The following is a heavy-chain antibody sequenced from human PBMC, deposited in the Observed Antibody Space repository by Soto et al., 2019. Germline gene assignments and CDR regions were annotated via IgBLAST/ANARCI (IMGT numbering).Heavy chain of an antibody. J-gene: IGHJ4*02. CDR3: ARDFSGPMDY. V-gene: IGHV1-46*01. D-gene: IGHD3-10*01. CDR1: GYTFTNYY. Sequence: FKASGYTFTNYYMHWVRQAPGQGLEWMGIIYPSGGSTRNAQKFQGRVTMTRDTSTSTVYMELSSLRSEDTAVYYCARDFSGPMDYWGRGTLVTVSS. CDR2: IYPSGGST.